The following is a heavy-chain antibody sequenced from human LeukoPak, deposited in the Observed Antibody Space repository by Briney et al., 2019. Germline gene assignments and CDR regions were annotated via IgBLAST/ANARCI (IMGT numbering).Heavy chain of an antibody. CDR1: GGTFSSYA. V-gene: IGHV1-69*05. Sequence: ASVKVSCKASGGTFSSYAISWVRQAPGQGLEWMEGIIPIFGTANYAQKLQGRVTMTTDTSTSTAYMELRSLRSDDTAVYYCARTGYWGQGTLVTVSS. D-gene: IGHD1-1*01. CDR3: ARTGY. CDR2: IIPIFGTA. J-gene: IGHJ4*02.